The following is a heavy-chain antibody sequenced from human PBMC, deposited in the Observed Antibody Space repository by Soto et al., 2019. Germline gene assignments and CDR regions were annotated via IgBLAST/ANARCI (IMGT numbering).Heavy chain of an antibody. CDR1: GGSISSSSYY. V-gene: IGHV4-39*01. J-gene: IGHJ4*02. CDR2: IYYSGRT. CDR3: ARLTVISSSDY. D-gene: IGHD6-6*01. Sequence: SETLSLTCTVSGGSISSSSYYWGWIRQPPGKGLEWIGGIYYSGRTYYNPSLKSRVTISVDTSKNQFSLKLSSVTAADTAVYYCARLTVISSSDYWGQGTLVTVSS.